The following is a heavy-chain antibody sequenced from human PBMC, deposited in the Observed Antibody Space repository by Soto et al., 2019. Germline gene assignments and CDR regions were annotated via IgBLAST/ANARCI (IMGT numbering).Heavy chain of an antibody. D-gene: IGHD1-26*01. CDR2: IANDGHP. J-gene: IGHJ4*02. CDR3: AGGRDYDY. Sequence: SETLSLTCDVSGGSITTSVLWTWVRQFPGRGLEWIGEIANDGHPNYNLSLSGRVTMSVDLSNSQFSLNVASVNAADTAVYSCAGGRDYDYWGQGTLVTVSS. V-gene: IGHV4-4*02. CDR1: GGSITTSVL.